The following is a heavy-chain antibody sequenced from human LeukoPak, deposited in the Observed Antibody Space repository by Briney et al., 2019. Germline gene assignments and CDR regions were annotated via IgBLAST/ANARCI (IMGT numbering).Heavy chain of an antibody. V-gene: IGHV3-48*04. Sequence: PGGSLRLSCAASGFTFSSYSMNWVRQAPGKGLEWVSSISSSSSTIYYADSVKGRFTISRDNAKNSLYLQTNSLRAEDTAVYYCARDRGGSYSAIDYWGQGTLVTVSS. CDR1: GFTFSSYS. CDR2: ISSSSSTI. CDR3: ARDRGGSYSAIDY. D-gene: IGHD1-26*01. J-gene: IGHJ4*02.